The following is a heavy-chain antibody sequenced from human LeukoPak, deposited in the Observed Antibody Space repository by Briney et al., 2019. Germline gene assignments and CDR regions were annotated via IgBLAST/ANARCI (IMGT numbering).Heavy chain of an antibody. Sequence: ASVKVSCKVSGYTLAELSMHWLRQVPGKGLEWMGNFDPEDGETIYAQIFQGRLTMTEDTSTDTAYIELSSLRSEDTAIYYCATDYHISWGQGTLVTVSS. CDR1: GYTLAELS. V-gene: IGHV1-24*01. J-gene: IGHJ5*02. CDR2: FDPEDGET. D-gene: IGHD2-21*01. CDR3: ATDYHIS.